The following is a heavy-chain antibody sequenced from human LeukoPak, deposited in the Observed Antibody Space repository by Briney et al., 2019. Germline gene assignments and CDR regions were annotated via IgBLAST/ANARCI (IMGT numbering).Heavy chain of an antibody. Sequence: GGSLRLSCAASGFTFSSYAMSWVRQAPGKGLEWVSAISGSGGSTYYADSVKGRFTISRDNSKNTLHLQMNSLRAEDTAVYYCAKGQQQLVDEYFQHWGQGTLVTVSS. D-gene: IGHD6-13*01. CDR3: AKGQQQLVDEYFQH. V-gene: IGHV3-23*01. J-gene: IGHJ1*01. CDR1: GFTFSSYA. CDR2: ISGSGGST.